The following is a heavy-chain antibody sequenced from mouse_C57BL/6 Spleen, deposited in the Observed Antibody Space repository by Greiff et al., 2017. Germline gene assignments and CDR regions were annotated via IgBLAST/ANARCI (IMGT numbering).Heavy chain of an antibody. CDR3: ARVGVARDWYFDV. J-gene: IGHJ1*03. CDR1: DSEVFPIAY. Sequence: QVQLKQSGSELRSPGSSVKLSCKDFDSEVFPIAYMSWVRQKPGHGFEWIGGILPSIGRTIYGEKFEDKATLDADTLSNTAYLELNSLTSEDSAIYYCARVGVARDWYFDVWGTGTTVTVSS. CDR2: ILPSIGRT. V-gene: IGHV15-2*01. D-gene: IGHD1-1*01.